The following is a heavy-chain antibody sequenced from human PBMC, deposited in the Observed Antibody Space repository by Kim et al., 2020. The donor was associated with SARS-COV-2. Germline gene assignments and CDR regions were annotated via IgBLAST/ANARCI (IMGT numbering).Heavy chain of an antibody. CDR1: GCTFADYA. V-gene: IGHV3-9*01. CDR3: ARNMWADVVTAVDV. J-gene: IGHJ6*04. Sequence: GGSLRLSCAVSGCTFADYARHWVLPAPWNGLEWGSVSSWNSGSIVYADSVKGRFTISRDNAKSTLYLQMNSLSGEDTALYYCARNMWADVVTAVDVGGKGTTVIVSS. D-gene: IGHD2-21*02. CDR2: SSWNSGSI.